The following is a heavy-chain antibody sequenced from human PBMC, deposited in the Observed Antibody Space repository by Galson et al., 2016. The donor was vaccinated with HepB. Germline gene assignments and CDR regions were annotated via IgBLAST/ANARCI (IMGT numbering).Heavy chain of an antibody. J-gene: IGHJ3*02. CDR1: GFTLSSYR. CDR3: ARDKSSGYSDAFDM. Sequence: SLRLSCAASGFTLSSYRINWVRQAPGKGLEWVSSISRGGTYQYYADSVKGRFTISRDNAKSSLYLQMNSLRTEDTALYFCARDKSSGYSDAFDMWGQGTTVTVSS. CDR2: ISRGGTYQ. V-gene: IGHV3-21*01. D-gene: IGHD3-22*01.